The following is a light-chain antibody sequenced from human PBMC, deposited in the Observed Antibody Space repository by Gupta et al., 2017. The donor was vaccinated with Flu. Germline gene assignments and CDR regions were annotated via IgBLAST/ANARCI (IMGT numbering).Light chain of an antibody. Sequence: SSLSASVGDRVTITCRARQSMRNYLDWYKQKPGGAPKLLVYAASSWQRGVTSRFSGSGCGRHXTLTISXRQQGDCATYFCQQNDSNPLLTFGXGTKVDIK. J-gene: IGKJ3*01. CDR2: AAS. CDR1: QSMRNY. CDR3: QQNDSNPLLT. V-gene: IGKV1-39*01.